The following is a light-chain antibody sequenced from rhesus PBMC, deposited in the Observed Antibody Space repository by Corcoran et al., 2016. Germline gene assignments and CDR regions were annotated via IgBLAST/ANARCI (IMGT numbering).Light chain of an antibody. CDR1: ENVNNY. V-gene: IGKV1-74*01. Sequence: DIQMTQSPSSLSASVGDRVTITCRASENVNNYLNWYQQKQGKAPKLLIYKASTLQSGVQSRFSGSGSGKDYTFTISSLQPEDVATYYCQHGYGTPRTFGQGTKVEIK. CDR2: KAS. J-gene: IGKJ1*01. CDR3: QHGYGTPRT.